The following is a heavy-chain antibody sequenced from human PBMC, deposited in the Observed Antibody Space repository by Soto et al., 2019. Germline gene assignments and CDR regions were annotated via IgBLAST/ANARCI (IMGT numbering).Heavy chain of an antibody. CDR1: GFTFSSYA. J-gene: IGHJ4*02. CDR2: ISGRGGST. V-gene: IGHV3-23*01. CDR3: AKDRARVVPAATIDY. Sequence: GGSLRLSCAASGFTFSSYAMSWVRQAPGKGLEWVSAISGRGGSTYYADSVKGRFTISSDNSKNTLYLQMNSLRAEDTAVYYCAKDRARVVPAATIDYWGQGTLVTVSS. D-gene: IGHD2-2*01.